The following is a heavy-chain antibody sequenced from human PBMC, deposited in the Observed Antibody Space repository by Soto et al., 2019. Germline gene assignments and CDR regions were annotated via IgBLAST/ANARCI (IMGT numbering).Heavy chain of an antibody. J-gene: IGHJ4*02. CDR3: ARGERQQHRDY. CDR2: IYHSGST. Sequence: QVQLQESGPGLVKPSGTLSLTCAVSGDSISRSKWWSWVRQPPGKGLEWIGEIYHSGSTNYNPSLKSRVIISVDTSKNQCSLKLSSVTDADTAVYYCARGERQQHRDYWGKVPLVTVSA. D-gene: IGHD6-13*01. V-gene: IGHV4-4*02. CDR1: GDSISRSKW.